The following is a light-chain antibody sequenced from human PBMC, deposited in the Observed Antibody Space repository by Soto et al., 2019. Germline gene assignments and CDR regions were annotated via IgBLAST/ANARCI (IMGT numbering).Light chain of an antibody. V-gene: IGKV1-5*03. Sequence: DIQMTQSPSTLSAAVGDRVTINCRASKSISTWWAWYQQKPGKAPKLLIYKASSLESGVPSRFSGSGSRTELTLTISSLQPDDCAAYFCLWQCGYSPQLTFGGGPLVEIK. CDR3: LWQCGYSPQLT. J-gene: IGKJ4*01. CDR2: KAS. CDR1: KSISTW.